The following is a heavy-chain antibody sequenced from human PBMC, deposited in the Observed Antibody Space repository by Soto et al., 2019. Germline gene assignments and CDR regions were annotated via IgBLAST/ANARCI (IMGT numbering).Heavy chain of an antibody. D-gene: IGHD2-15*01. CDR2: IYDSGST. Sequence: SETLSLTCTVSGGSISSYYWSWIRQPPGKGLEWIGYIYDSGSTNYNPSLKSRATISVDTSKNQSSLKLSSVTAADTAVYYCARNPCGGSGGSCYSGGYYYYYYGMDVWGQGTTVTVSS. V-gene: IGHV4-59*01. CDR3: ARNPCGGSGGSCYSGGYYYYYYGMDV. J-gene: IGHJ6*02. CDR1: GGSISSYY.